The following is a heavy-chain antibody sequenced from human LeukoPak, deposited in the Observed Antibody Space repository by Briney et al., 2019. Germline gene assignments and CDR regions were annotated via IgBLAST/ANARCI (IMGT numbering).Heavy chain of an antibody. CDR3: AKAMTTVTTLRGFDY. Sequence: SVKVSCKASGYTFTSYGISWVRQAPGQGLEWMGWISAYNGNTNYAQKLQGRVTMTTDTSTSTAYMELRSLRSDDTAVYYCAKAMTTVTTLRGFDYWGQGTLVTVSS. CDR1: GYTFTSYG. D-gene: IGHD4-17*01. J-gene: IGHJ4*02. CDR2: ISAYNGNT. V-gene: IGHV1-18*01.